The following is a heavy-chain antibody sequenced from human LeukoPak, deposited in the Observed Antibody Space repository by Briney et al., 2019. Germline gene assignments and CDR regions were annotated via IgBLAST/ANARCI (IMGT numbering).Heavy chain of an antibody. CDR1: GYTFTSYG. CDR3: ARGGWGIVVVPAANA. Sequence: ASVKVSCKASGYTFTSYGISWVRQAPGQGLEWMGWISAYNGNTNYAQKLQGRVTMTTDTSTSTAYMELSRLRSDDTAVYYCARGGWGIVVVPAANAWGQGTLVTVSS. V-gene: IGHV1-18*01. D-gene: IGHD2-2*01. CDR2: ISAYNGNT. J-gene: IGHJ5*02.